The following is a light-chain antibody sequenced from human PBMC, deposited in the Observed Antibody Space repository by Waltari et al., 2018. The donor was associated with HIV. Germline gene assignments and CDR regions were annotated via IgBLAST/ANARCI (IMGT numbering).Light chain of an antibody. CDR3: SSFTSSSTVV. CDR1: SSDVGSYNL. CDR2: EVT. J-gene: IGLJ3*02. Sequence: QSALTQPPSVSGSPGQSVTISCTGTSSDVGSYNLVSWYQQSPGTAPKLMFYEVTYRPSGVPERFSGSESGNTASLTISGLQAEDEADYYCSSFTSSSTVVFGGGTKLTVL. V-gene: IGLV2-18*02.